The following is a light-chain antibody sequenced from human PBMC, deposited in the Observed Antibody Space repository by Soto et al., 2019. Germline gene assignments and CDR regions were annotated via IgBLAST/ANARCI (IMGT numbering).Light chain of an antibody. V-gene: IGKV1-5*01. CDR1: QSISSW. CDR2: DVS. J-gene: IGKJ1*01. Sequence: DIQMTHSPSTLSASVGDRVTITCRASQSISSWLAWYQQKPGKAPKVLIYDVSTLESGVPSRFSGSGPGTEFTLTISSLQPDDFATYYCQQYNSYSWTFGQGTKVDIK. CDR3: QQYNSYSWT.